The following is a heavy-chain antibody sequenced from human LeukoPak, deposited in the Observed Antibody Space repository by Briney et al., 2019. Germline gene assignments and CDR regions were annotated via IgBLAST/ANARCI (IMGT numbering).Heavy chain of an antibody. CDR2: IYYSGST. Sequence: SETLSLTCTVSGGSISSSSYYWGWIRQPPWKGLEWIGSIYYSGSTYYNPSLKSRVTISVDTSKNQSSLKLSSVTAADTAVYYCARARGYLVDYWGQGTLVTVSS. D-gene: IGHD1-26*01. CDR1: GGSISSSSYY. CDR3: ARARGYLVDY. V-gene: IGHV4-39*07. J-gene: IGHJ4*02.